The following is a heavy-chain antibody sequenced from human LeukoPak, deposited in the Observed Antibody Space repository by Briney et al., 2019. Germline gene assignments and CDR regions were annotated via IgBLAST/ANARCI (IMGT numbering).Heavy chain of an antibody. CDR2: IYHSGST. Sequence: SETLSLTCTVSGYSISSGYYWGWIRQPPGKGLEWIGSIYHSGSTYYNPSLKSRVTISVDTSKNQFSLKLSSVTAADTAVYYCARGKTPNYPWFDPWGQGTLVTVSS. CDR3: ARGKTPNYPWFDP. V-gene: IGHV4-38-2*02. J-gene: IGHJ5*02. CDR1: GYSISSGYY. D-gene: IGHD1-7*01.